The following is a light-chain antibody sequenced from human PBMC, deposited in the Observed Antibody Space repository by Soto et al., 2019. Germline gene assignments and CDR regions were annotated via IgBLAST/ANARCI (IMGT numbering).Light chain of an antibody. J-gene: IGKJ4*01. V-gene: IGKV3-15*01. Sequence: EMVVTQSPATLSVSPGERATLSCRASQDVSSNLAWYQQKPGQAPSLLIYGASTRATGTPARFSGSVSGTEFTLTISSLQSEDYAVYFCKQYIRWPLTFGGGTKVE. CDR3: KQYIRWPLT. CDR2: GAS. CDR1: QDVSSN.